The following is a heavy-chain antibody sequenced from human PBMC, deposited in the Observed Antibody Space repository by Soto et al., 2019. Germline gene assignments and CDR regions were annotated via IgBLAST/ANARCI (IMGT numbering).Heavy chain of an antibody. J-gene: IGHJ4*02. Sequence: GGSLRLSCAASGFTFSSYSMNWVRQAPGKGLEWASSISSSSSYIYYADSVKGRFTISRDNAKNSLYLQMNSLRAEDTAVYYCAREWELLNFDYWGQGTLVTVSS. V-gene: IGHV3-21*01. D-gene: IGHD1-26*01. CDR2: ISSSSSYI. CDR3: AREWELLNFDY. CDR1: GFTFSSYS.